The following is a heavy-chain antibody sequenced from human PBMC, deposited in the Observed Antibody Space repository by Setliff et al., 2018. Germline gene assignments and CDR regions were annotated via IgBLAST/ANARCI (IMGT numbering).Heavy chain of an antibody. CDR3: ARTVYYYDSSGPSPIRYFDY. CDR2: IYTSGST. Sequence: SETLSLTCTVSGGSISSGSYYWSWIRQPAGKGLEWIGHIYTSGSTNYNPSLKSRVTISVDTSKNQFSLKLSSVTAADTAVYYCARTVYYYDSSGPSPIRYFDYWGQGTLVTVSS. J-gene: IGHJ4*02. D-gene: IGHD3-22*01. V-gene: IGHV4-61*09. CDR1: GGSISSGSYY.